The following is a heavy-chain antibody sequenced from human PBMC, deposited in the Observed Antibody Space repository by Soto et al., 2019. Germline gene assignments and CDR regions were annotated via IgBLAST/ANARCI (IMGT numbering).Heavy chain of an antibody. J-gene: IGHJ2*01. V-gene: IGHV3-21*01. CDR2: FSSSSGHI. Sequence: GGSLRLSCAASGFTFNNYNMNWVRQAPGKGLEWVSSFSSSSGHIYYADSVKGRFTISRDNAKNSLFLQMNSLRAEDTAVYYCARDPRYSSGWYWYFDLWGRGTLVTVSS. D-gene: IGHD6-19*01. CDR1: GFTFNNYN. CDR3: ARDPRYSSGWYWYFDL.